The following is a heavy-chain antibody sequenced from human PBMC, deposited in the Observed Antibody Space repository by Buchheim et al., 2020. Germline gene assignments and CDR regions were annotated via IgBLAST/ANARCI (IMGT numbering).Heavy chain of an antibody. Sequence: EVQLLESGGGLVRRGGSLRLSCAASGLTFSKFALNWVRQAPGKGLEWVSSISGSGGSTYYADSVKGRFTISRDNSMKTLYLQMNSLRAEDTAIYYCAKDLSSPFHYYSFGMDVWGQGTT. CDR2: ISGSGGST. J-gene: IGHJ6*02. V-gene: IGHV3-23*01. CDR1: GLTFSKFA. D-gene: IGHD6-19*01. CDR3: AKDLSSPFHYYSFGMDV.